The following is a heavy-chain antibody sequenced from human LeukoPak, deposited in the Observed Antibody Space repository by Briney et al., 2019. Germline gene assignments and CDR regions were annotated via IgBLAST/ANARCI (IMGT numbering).Heavy chain of an antibody. Sequence: ASETLSCTASGSAFTISGISWVRHAPRQGLERMGWISAYNGNTNYAQKLQGRVTMTTDTSTSTAYMELRSMRSADTAVYYCARVLRVTGAVAGILWYYY. D-gene: IGHD6-19*01. J-gene: IGHJ6*01. CDR2: ISAYNGNT. CDR3: ARVLRVTGAVAGILWYYY. CDR1: GSAFTISG. V-gene: IGHV1-18*01.